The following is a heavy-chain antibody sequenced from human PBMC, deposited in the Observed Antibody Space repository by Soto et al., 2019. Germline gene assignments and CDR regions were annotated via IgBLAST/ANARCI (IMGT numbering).Heavy chain of an antibody. Sequence: PGGSLRLSCAASGSTFSSYGMHWVRQAPGKGLEWVAVIWYDGSNKYYADSVKGRFTISRDNSKNTLYLQMNSLRAEDTAVYYCARDGSSGYYYSAFDYWGQGTLVTVSS. CDR2: IWYDGSNK. CDR1: GSTFSSYG. CDR3: ARDGSSGYYYSAFDY. V-gene: IGHV3-33*01. D-gene: IGHD3-22*01. J-gene: IGHJ4*02.